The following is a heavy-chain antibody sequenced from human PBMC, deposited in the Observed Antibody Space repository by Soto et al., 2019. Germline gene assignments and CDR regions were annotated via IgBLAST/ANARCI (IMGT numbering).Heavy chain of an antibody. V-gene: IGHV1-69*02. J-gene: IGHJ6*03. Sequence: SVKVSRKASGGTFSSYTISWVRQAPGQGLEWMGRIIPILGIANYAQKFQGRVTITADKSTSTAYMELSSLRSEDTAVYYCAIVSIDYGDYVSYYYYYMDVWGKGTTVTVSS. CDR1: GGTFSSYT. D-gene: IGHD4-17*01. CDR2: IIPILGIA. CDR3: AIVSIDYGDYVSYYYYYMDV.